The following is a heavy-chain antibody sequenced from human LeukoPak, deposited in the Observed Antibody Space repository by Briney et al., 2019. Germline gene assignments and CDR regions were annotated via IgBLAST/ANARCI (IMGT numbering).Heavy chain of an antibody. Sequence: PSETLSLTCSVSGASITSSSYYWAWIRQPPEKGLEGIGSIYYTGGTNYSPSLKSRVTISVDTSKNQFSLNLSSVTAAATAVYYCWRGSIGGGGGGAFDIWGQGTMVTVSS. J-gene: IGHJ3*02. CDR3: WRGSIGGGGGGAFDI. V-gene: IGHV4-39*01. CDR1: GASITSSSYY. CDR2: IYYTGGT. D-gene: IGHD6-6*01.